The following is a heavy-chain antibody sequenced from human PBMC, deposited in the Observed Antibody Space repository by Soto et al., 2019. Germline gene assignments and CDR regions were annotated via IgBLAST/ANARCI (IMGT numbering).Heavy chain of an antibody. Sequence: QVQLQESGPGLVKPSQTLSLTCTVSGVSISSGDYYWSWIRQPPGKGLEWIGYIYHSGSTYYNPSPKSRVTISVDTSKNQFSLKVTSVTAADTAVYYCARDQGNTNWYFDLWGRGTLVTVSS. CDR1: GVSISSGDYY. V-gene: IGHV4-30-4*01. J-gene: IGHJ2*01. CDR2: IYHSGST. CDR3: ARDQGNTNWYFDL. D-gene: IGHD2-2*01.